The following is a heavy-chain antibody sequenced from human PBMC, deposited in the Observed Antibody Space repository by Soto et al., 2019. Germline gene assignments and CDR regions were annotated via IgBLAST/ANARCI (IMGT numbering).Heavy chain of an antibody. D-gene: IGHD6-6*01. CDR1: GGSISSGGYY. Sequence: PSETLSLTCTVSGGSISSGGYYWSWIRQHPGKGLEWIGYIYYSGSTYYNPSLKSRVTISVDTSKNQFSLKLSSVTAADTAVYYCARDPGPIAARRGETYGMDVWGQGTTVTVSS. CDR3: ARDPGPIAARRGETYGMDV. V-gene: IGHV4-31*03. CDR2: IYYSGST. J-gene: IGHJ6*02.